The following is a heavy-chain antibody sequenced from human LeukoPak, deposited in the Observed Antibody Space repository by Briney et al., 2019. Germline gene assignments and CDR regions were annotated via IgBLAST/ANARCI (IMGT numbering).Heavy chain of an antibody. CDR2: IIPIFGTA. Sequence: GSSVKVSCKASGGTFSSYAISWVRQAPGQGLEWMGGIIPIFGTANYAQKFQGRVTITTDESTSTAYMELSSLRSEDTAVYYCARGVGDQPLQDWFDPWGQGTLVTVSS. CDR1: GGTFSSYA. D-gene: IGHD2-2*01. CDR3: ARGVGDQPLQDWFDP. V-gene: IGHV1-69*05. J-gene: IGHJ5*02.